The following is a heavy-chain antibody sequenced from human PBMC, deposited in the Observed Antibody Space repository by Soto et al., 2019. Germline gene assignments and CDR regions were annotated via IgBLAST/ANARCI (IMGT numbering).Heavy chain of an antibody. J-gene: IGHJ6*02. V-gene: IGHV3-23*01. Sequence: HPGGSLRLSCAASGFTFSSYAMSWVRQAPGKGLEWVSAISGSGGSTYYADSVKGRFTISRDNSKNTLYLQMNSLRAEDTAVYYCAKGVLGYSYGYVSDYYYYGMDVWGQGTTVTVSS. CDR1: GFTFSSYA. CDR3: AKGVLGYSYGYVSDYYYYGMDV. CDR2: ISGSGGST. D-gene: IGHD5-18*01.